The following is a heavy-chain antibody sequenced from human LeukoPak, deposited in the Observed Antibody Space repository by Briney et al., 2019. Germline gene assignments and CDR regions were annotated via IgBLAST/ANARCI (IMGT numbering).Heavy chain of an antibody. CDR2: ISYDGSNK. V-gene: IGHV3-30*18. J-gene: IGHJ4*02. D-gene: IGHD6-6*01. CDR3: GKDYLDSSSSPFDY. Sequence: GGSLRLSCAASGFTFSSYGMHWVRQAPGKGLEWVAVISYDGSNKYYADSVKGRFTISRDNSKNTLYLQMNSLRAEDTAVYYCGKDYLDSSSSPFDYWGQGTLVTVSS. CDR1: GFTFSSYG.